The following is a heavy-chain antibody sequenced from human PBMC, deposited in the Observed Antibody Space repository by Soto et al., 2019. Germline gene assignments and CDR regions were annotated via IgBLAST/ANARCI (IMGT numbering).Heavy chain of an antibody. J-gene: IGHJ4*02. V-gene: IGHV4-59*08. Sequence: SQPLSHPRTVAGGSISSLYGSWIRQHTGKGLEWIGYIYYSGSTNYNPSLKSRVTMSLDTSRNQFSLNLSSVTAADTAVYYCARHNGPGTLYYFDYWGQGALVTVSS. CDR1: GGSISSLY. CDR2: IYYSGST. CDR3: ARHNGPGTLYYFDY.